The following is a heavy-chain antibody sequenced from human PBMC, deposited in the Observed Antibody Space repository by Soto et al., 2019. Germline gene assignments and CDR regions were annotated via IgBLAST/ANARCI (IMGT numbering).Heavy chain of an antibody. J-gene: IGHJ4*02. CDR3: AAPPNRDAYNYGY. CDR2: IVVGSGST. V-gene: IGHV1-58*01. Sequence: QMQLVQSGPEVRKPGTSVKVSCKASGLTFSSSAVQWMRQARGQRLEWIGWIVVGSGSTKYAQKFQERVTITRDMSTSTAYMELSSLRSEDTAVYYCAAPPNRDAYNYGYWGQGTLVTVSS. CDR1: GLTFSSSA. D-gene: IGHD5-12*01.